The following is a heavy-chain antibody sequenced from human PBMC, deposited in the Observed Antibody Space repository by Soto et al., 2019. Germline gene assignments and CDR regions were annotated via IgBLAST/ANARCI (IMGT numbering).Heavy chain of an antibody. D-gene: IGHD6-13*01. CDR1: GGSISSYY. J-gene: IGHJ6*02. CDR2: IYYSGST. Sequence: PSETLSLTCTVSGGSISSYYWSWIRQPPGKGLEWIGYIYYSGSTNYNPSLKSRVTISVDTSKNQFSLKLSSVTAADTAVYYCARDRIAAAGTNYYYYYGMDVWGQGTTVTVSS. CDR3: ARDRIAAAGTNYYYYYGMDV. V-gene: IGHV4-59*01.